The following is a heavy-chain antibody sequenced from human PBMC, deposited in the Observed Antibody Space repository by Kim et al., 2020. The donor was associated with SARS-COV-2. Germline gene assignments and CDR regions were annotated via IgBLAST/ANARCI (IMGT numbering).Heavy chain of an antibody. Sequence: SETLSLTCTVSGGSITTYNYYWDWIRQPPGKGLEWIGTVSFGGSSYYNPSLKSRVTISMDTSNNQSYLKLTSVTAADTAVFYWAKHEGARDSFDIWGQGT. D-gene: IGHD3-16*01. CDR3: AKHEGARDSFDI. CDR1: GGSITTYNYY. CDR2: VSFGGSS. V-gene: IGHV4-39*01. J-gene: IGHJ3*02.